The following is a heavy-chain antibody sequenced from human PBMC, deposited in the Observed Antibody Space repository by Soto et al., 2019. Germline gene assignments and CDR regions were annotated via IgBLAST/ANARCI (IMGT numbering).Heavy chain of an antibody. J-gene: IGHJ2*01. D-gene: IGHD6-13*01. Sequence: QVQLQESGPGLVKPSETLSLTCTVSGGSISSHYWSWIRQPPGRGLEGLGFIYSSGITDSNPSRKSRVTIPADTARNALALGLRPLTPADRPGYYCARPRGTAPARGDFDLWGCGNVVTVPS. V-gene: IGHV4-4*09. CDR1: GGSISSHY. CDR3: ARPRGTAPARGDFDL. CDR2: IYSSGIT.